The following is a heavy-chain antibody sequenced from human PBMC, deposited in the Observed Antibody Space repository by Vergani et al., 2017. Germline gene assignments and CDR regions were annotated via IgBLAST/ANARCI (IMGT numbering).Heavy chain of an antibody. J-gene: IGHJ4*02. CDR3: AGESHRAYGY. V-gene: IGHV1-69*13. CDR2: IIPIFGTA. D-gene: IGHD4-17*01. CDR1: GGTLSSNS. Sequence: QVHLVQSGAEMKKPGASVNVSCKTSGGTLSSNSISWVRQAPGQGLEWMGVIIPIFGTANYAQKFQGRVTITADESTSTAYMELSSLRSEDTAVYYCAGESHRAYGYWGQGTLVTVSS.